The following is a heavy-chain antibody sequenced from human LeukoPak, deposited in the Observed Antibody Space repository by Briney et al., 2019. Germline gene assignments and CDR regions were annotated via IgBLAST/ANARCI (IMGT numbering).Heavy chain of an antibody. D-gene: IGHD2-2*01. Sequence: PGGSLRLSCAASGFTFSSYSMNWVRQAPGKGLEWVSAISGGGGGSTYYADSVKGRFTISRDNSKNTLYLQMNSLRAEDTAVYYCAKHSGIVVVPAADFDYWGQGTLVTVSS. CDR2: ISGGGGGST. CDR1: GFTFSSYS. J-gene: IGHJ4*02. V-gene: IGHV3-23*01. CDR3: AKHSGIVVVPAADFDY.